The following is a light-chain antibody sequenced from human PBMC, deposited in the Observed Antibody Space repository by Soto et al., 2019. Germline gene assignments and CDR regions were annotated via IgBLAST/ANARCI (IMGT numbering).Light chain of an antibody. Sequence: IRMTQSPCSLSAYTGDRVTITCRASQGISSYLAWYQQKPGKAPKLLIYAASTLQSGVPSRFSGSGSGTDVTLTISCLQSDDFATYYCQQYYSYPRTFGGGTKVDIK. J-gene: IGKJ4*02. V-gene: IGKV1-8*01. CDR1: QGISSY. CDR2: AAS. CDR3: QQYYSYPRT.